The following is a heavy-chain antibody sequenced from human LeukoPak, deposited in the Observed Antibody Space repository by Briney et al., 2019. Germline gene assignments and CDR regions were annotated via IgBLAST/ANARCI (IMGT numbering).Heavy chain of an antibody. V-gene: IGHV1-46*01. CDR3: VRQYYHDSSGYYWAPDY. D-gene: IGHD3-22*01. CDR1: GYTFTNHY. CDR2: INPSGGST. Sequence: ASVKVSCKASGYTFTNHYIHWVRQAPGQGLEWMGIINPSGGSTSYAQKFQGRVTMTRDMSTSTVSMELRSLRSEDTAVYYCVRQYYHDSSGYYWAPDYWGQGTLVTVSS. J-gene: IGHJ4*02.